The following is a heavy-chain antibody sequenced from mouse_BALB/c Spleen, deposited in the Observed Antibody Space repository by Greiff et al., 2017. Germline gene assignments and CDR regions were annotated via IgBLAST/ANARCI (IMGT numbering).Heavy chain of an antibody. CDR1: GYTFTSYW. J-gene: IGHJ3*01. CDR2: INPSSGYT. D-gene: IGHD2-4*01. Sequence: VQLQESGDDLVKPGASVKLSCKASGYTFTSYWINWIKQRPGQGLEWIGYINPSSGYTNYNQKFKDKATLTADKSSSTAYMQLSSLTSEDSAVYYCAPIYYDYDVAYWGQGTLVTVSA. CDR3: APIYYDYDVAY. V-gene: IGHV1-7*01.